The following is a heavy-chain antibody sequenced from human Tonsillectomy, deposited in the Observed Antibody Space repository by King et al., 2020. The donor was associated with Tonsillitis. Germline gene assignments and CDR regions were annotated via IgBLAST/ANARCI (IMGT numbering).Heavy chain of an antibody. V-gene: IGHV3-43*01. CDR2: ISWDGGRT. CDR1: GFTLDDYT. J-gene: IGHJ4*02. CDR3: ATGWYYFDY. Sequence: VQLVESGGVVVQPGGSLRLSCAASGFTLDDYTMHWVRQAPGKGLEWVSLISWDGGRTYYADSVKGRFTISRDNSKNSLYLQMTSLRTEDTALYYCATGWYYFDYWGQGTLVTVSS. D-gene: IGHD2-15*01.